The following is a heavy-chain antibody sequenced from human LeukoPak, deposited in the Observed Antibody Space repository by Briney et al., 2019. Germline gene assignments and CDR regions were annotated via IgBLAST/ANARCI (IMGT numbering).Heavy chain of an antibody. D-gene: IGHD1-1*01. Sequence: SGPTLVSPTQTLTLTCTFSGFSLTTNGVGVGWIRQPPGGGLARLAVVYWTDDERYRPSLQSRLSITKDTSKNQVLLTMTDMDPVDTGTYYCAHRTTTTAGAFDIWGQGTMVTVSS. CDR1: GFSLTTNGVG. CDR2: VYWTDDE. J-gene: IGHJ3*02. CDR3: AHRTTTTAGAFDI. V-gene: IGHV2-5*01.